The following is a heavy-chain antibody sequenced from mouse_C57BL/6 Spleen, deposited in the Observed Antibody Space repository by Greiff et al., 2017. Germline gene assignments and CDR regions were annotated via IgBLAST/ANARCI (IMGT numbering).Heavy chain of an antibody. J-gene: IGHJ4*01. CDR3: ARGSNYENYAMDY. CDR1: GYTFTNYW. V-gene: IGHV1-63*01. D-gene: IGHD2-5*01. Sequence: VKLMESGAELVRPGTSVKMSCKASGYTFTNYWIGWAKQRPGHGLEWIGDIYPGGGYTNYNEKFKGKATLTADKSSSTAYMQFSSLTSEDSAIYYCARGSNYENYAMDYWGQGTSVTVSS. CDR2: IYPGGGYT.